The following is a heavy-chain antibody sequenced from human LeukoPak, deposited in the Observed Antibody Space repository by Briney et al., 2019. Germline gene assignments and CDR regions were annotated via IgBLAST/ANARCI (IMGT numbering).Heavy chain of an antibody. D-gene: IGHD1-26*01. CDR1: GFTFSSYS. CDR2: ISSSGSYI. Sequence: GRSLRLSCAASGFTFSSYSMNWVRQAPGKGLEWVSSISSSGSYIYYADSVKGRFSISRDNAKNSLYLQMNSLRAEDTAVYYCARDLLGWELHYFDYWGQGTLVTVSS. J-gene: IGHJ4*02. V-gene: IGHV3-21*01. CDR3: ARDLLGWELHYFDY.